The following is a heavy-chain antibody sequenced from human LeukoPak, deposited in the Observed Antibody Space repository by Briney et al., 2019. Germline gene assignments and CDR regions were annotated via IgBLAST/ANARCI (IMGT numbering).Heavy chain of an antibody. Sequence: GASVKVSCKASGYTFTSYDINWVRQATGQGLEWMGWMNPNSGNTGYAQKFQGRVTITRNTSISTAYMELSRLRSDDTAVYYCARATVVVPAAIRSLRFDPWGQGTLVTVSS. J-gene: IGHJ5*02. CDR2: MNPNSGNT. V-gene: IGHV1-8*03. CDR3: ARATVVVPAAIRSLRFDP. D-gene: IGHD2-2*01. CDR1: GYTFTSYD.